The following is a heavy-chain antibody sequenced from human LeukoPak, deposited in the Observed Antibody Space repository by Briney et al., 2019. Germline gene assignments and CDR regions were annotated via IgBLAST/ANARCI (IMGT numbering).Heavy chain of an antibody. Sequence: SGGSLRLSCAASGFTFSSYSMNWVRQAPGKGLEWVASISSSSSYIYYADSVKGRFTISRDNAKNSLYLQMNSLRAEATAVYYCARLFANQHRMDVWGQGTTVTVSS. CDR3: ARLFANQHRMDV. D-gene: IGHD3-10*02. V-gene: IGHV3-21*01. J-gene: IGHJ6*02. CDR1: GFTFSSYS. CDR2: ISSSSSYI.